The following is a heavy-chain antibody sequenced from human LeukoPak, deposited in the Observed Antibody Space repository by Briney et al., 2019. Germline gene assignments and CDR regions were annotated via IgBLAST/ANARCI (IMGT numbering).Heavy chain of an antibody. CDR3: ARHVGAELSTPFDY. D-gene: IGHD2-15*01. J-gene: IGHJ4*02. CDR1: GYSFTNYW. Sequence: GESLKISRKGSGYSFTNYWIGWVRQMPGKGLEWMGIIYPGDSDTRYSPSFRGQVTISADKSINTAYLQWSSLKASDTAMYYCARHVGAELSTPFDYWGQGTLVTVSS. V-gene: IGHV5-51*01. CDR2: IYPGDSDT.